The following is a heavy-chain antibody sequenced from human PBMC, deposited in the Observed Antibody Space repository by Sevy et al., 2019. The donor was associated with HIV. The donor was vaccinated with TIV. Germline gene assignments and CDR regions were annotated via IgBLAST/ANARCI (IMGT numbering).Heavy chain of an antibody. CDR1: GFTFSANW. CDR3: AHETFGRFES. V-gene: IGHV3-7*01. D-gene: IGHD3-16*01. CDR2: IKADGSDK. Sequence: GGSLRLSCAASGFTFSANWMNWVRQAPGKGLEWVANIKADGSDKHYVYSVEGRFTISRDNAKNLLFLQMNSLRVEDMAVYYCAHETFGRFESWGQGTLVTVSS. J-gene: IGHJ4*02.